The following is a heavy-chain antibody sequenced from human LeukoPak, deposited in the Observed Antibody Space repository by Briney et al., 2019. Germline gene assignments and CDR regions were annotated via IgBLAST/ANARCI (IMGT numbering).Heavy chain of an antibody. D-gene: IGHD3-10*01. CDR1: GGSISSGGHY. V-gene: IGHV4-31*03. CDR2: IYYSGST. CDR3: ARELRGSGAVDWIDP. J-gene: IGHJ5*02. Sequence: SQTLSLTCTVSGGSISSGGHYWSWIRQYPGKGLEWIGYIYYSGSTYNNPSLKSRVTISVDTSKNQFSLKLSSVTAADTAVYYCARELRGSGAVDWIDPWGQGTLVTVSS.